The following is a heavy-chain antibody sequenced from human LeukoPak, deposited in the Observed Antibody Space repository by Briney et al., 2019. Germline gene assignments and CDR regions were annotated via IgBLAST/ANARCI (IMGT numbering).Heavy chain of an antibody. V-gene: IGHV4-39*01. CDR3: ARGEVWVIGSHAGWFDP. CDR2: INYSGST. Sequence: SETLSLTCAVSGGSVSSTSYYWGWIRQPPGKGLEWIGSINYSGSTYYNPSLKSRVTISVDTSKNQFSLKLTALTDADTAVYYCARGEVWVIGSHAGWFDPWGQGTLVTVSS. D-gene: IGHD3-22*01. CDR1: GGSVSSTSYY. J-gene: IGHJ5*02.